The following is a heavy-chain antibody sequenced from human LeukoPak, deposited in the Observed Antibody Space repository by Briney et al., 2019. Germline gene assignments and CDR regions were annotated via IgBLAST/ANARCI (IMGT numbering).Heavy chain of an antibody. CDR3: ARWWSGLWFDY. V-gene: IGHV3-49*03. Sequence: PGGSLRLSCTDSGFTFGDYAMSWFRQAPGKGLEWGGFIRSKAYGGTTEYAASVKGRFTISRDDSKRIAYLQMNSLKTEDTAVYYCARWWSGLWFDYRRQGTLLTVSS. CDR2: IRSKAYGGTT. CDR1: GFTFGDYA. J-gene: IGHJ5*01. D-gene: IGHD3-3*01.